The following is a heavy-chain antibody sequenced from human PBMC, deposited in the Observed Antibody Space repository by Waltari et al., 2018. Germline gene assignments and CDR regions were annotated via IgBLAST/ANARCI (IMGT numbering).Heavy chain of an antibody. V-gene: IGHV4-4*07. D-gene: IGHD6-13*01. CDR1: GGSISSYY. Sequence: QVQLQESGPGLVKPSETLSLTCTVSGGSISSYYWSWIRQPAGKGLEWIGRIYTSGSTNYNPSLKSRVTMSVDTSKNQFSLKLSSVTAADTAVYYCAARMPETAAAVAFDIWGQGTMVTVSS. CDR2: IYTSGST. J-gene: IGHJ3*02. CDR3: AARMPETAAAVAFDI.